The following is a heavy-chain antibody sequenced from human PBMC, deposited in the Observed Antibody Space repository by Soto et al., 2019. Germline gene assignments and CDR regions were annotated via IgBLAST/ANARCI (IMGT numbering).Heavy chain of an antibody. CDR3: TKRRSARPGFDAFDL. CDR2: ISVNSGSS. CDR1: GFTFEDYS. V-gene: IGHV3-9*01. Sequence: AGGSLRLSCVASGFTFEDYSLHWGRQVPGKGLEWVAGISVNSGSSGYADSVRGRFTVSRDNAKNSLFLQMSSLSPEDTALYYCTKRRSARPGFDAFDLWGQGTMVTVSS. D-gene: IGHD3-10*01. J-gene: IGHJ3*01.